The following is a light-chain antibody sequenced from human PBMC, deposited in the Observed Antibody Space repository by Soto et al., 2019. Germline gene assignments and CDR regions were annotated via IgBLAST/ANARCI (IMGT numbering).Light chain of an antibody. V-gene: IGKV1-6*01. Sequence: AIQMTKSPSSLSASVGDRVTITCRASQGIRNDLGGHQQKPGKAPKLLIYAASSLQSGVPSRFRGSGSGTDFTLAISGLQPEDVATYDCLQDYNFPLTFGQGTKVESK. CDR3: LQDYNFPLT. CDR2: AAS. CDR1: QGIRND. J-gene: IGKJ1*01.